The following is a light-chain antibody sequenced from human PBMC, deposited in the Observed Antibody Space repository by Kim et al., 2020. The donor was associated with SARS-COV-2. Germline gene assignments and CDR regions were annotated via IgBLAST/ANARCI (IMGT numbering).Light chain of an antibody. CDR1: SLRSYY. J-gene: IGLJ2*01. Sequence: ALGQTVRITCKGASLRSYYASWYQQRPGQAPVVVMYGKNNRPSGIPDRFSGSSSGNTASLTITGAQAEDEAEYYCNSRDSSGNHVVFGGGTKLTVL. CDR3: NSRDSSGNHVV. CDR2: GKN. V-gene: IGLV3-19*01.